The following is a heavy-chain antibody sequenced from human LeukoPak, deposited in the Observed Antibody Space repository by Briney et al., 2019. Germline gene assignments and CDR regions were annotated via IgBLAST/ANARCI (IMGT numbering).Heavy chain of an antibody. V-gene: IGHV3-23*01. J-gene: IGHJ4*02. CDR3: AQHMSRPSHPFDY. CDR1: GFIFSSYV. D-gene: IGHD5/OR15-5a*01. Sequence: PGGSLRLSCAASGFIFSSYVMRWVRQAPGKGLEWVSGIGASGGTTYYVDSVKGRFTISRDNSNNTLYLQMNSLRAEDTAFYYCAQHMSRPSHPFDYWGQGALVTVSS. CDR2: IGASGGTT.